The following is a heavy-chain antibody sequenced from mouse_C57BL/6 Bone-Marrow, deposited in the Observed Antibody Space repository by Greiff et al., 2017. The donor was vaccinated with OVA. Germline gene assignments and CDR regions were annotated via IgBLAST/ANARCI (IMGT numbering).Heavy chain of an antibody. J-gene: IGHJ4*01. CDR1: GYTFTDYY. V-gene: IGHV1-76*01. Sequence: VQRVESGAELVRPGASVKLSCTASGYTFTDYYINWVKQRPGQGLEWIARIYPGSGNTYYNEKFKGKATLTAEKSSSTAYMQLSSLTSEDSAVYVCARGKLGDAMDYWGQGTSVTVSS. CDR2: IYPGSGNT. CDR3: ARGKLGDAMDY. D-gene: IGHD4-1*01.